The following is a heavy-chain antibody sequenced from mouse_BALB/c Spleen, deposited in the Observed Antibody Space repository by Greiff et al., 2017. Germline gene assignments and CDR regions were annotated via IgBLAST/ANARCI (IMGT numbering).Heavy chain of an antibody. CDR2: SRNKANDYTT. J-gene: IGHJ3*01. CDR3: AREGVMTWFAY. D-gene: IGHD2-2*01. V-gene: IGHV7-1*02. CDR1: GFTFSDFY. Sequence: EVKLVESGGGLVQPGGSLRLSCAPSGFTFSDFYMEWVRQPPGKRLEWIAASRNKANDYTTEYSVSVKGRFIVSRDTSQSILYLQMNALRAEDTAIYYCAREGVMTWFAYWGQGTLVTVSA.